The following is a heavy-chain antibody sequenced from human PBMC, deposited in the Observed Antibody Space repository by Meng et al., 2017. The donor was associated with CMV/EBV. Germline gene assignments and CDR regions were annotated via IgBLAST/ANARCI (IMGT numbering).Heavy chain of an antibody. Sequence: ASVKVSCKASGYTFTSYGISWVRQAPGQGLEWMGWISAYNGNTNYAQKLQGRVIMTTDTSTSTAYMELRSLRSDDTAVYYCAQTIAAAGTSWFDPWGQGTLVTVSS. D-gene: IGHD6-13*01. J-gene: IGHJ5*02. CDR1: GYTFTSYG. CDR3: AQTIAAAGTSWFDP. CDR2: ISAYNGNT. V-gene: IGHV1-18*01.